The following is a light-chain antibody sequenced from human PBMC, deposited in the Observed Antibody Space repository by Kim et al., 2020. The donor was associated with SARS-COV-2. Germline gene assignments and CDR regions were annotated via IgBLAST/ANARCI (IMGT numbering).Light chain of an antibody. V-gene: IGLV10-54*04. CDR3: SAWDSSLSAWV. J-gene: IGLJ3*02. Sequence: QTATPTCTGNTNNVGNRGAAWLQQFQGHPPKFLSYRDNSRPSGISQRFSASRSGTTDSLTITGVQPEDEADYYCSAWDSSLSAWVFGGGTQLTVL. CDR1: TNNVGNRG. CDR2: RDN.